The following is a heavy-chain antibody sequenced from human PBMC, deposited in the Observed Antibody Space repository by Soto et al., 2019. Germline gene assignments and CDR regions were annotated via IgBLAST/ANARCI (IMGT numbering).Heavy chain of an antibody. CDR3: ARGGEGDYVPRSRYYGMDV. V-gene: IGHV3-21*01. CDR1: GFTFSSYS. Sequence: EVQLVESGGGLVKPGGSLRLSCAASGFTFSSYSMNWVRQAPGKGLEWVSSISSSSSYIYYADSVKGRFTISRDNAKNSLYLQMNSLRAEDTAVYYCARGGEGDYVPRSRYYGMDVWGQGTTVTVSS. CDR2: ISSSSSYI. J-gene: IGHJ6*02. D-gene: IGHD4-17*01.